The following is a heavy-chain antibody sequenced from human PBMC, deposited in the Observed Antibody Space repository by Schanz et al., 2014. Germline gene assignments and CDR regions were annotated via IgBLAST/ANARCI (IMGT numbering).Heavy chain of an antibody. CDR3: AREAKWGQWYFDL. V-gene: IGHV3-30*03. CDR2: VGDTGTTK. Sequence: QVQLVQSGAEVRKPGASVRVSCKASGYSFAAFFIHWVRQAPAKGLEWVAVVGDTGTTKFYADSVKGRLTVSRDNSENTVYLEFHSLRSEDTALYYCAREAKWGQWYFDLWGRGSLVTVSS. D-gene: IGHD1-26*01. J-gene: IGHJ2*01. CDR1: GYSFAAFF.